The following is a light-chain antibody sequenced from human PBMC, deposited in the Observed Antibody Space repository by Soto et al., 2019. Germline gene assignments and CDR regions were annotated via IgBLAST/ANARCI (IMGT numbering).Light chain of an antibody. V-gene: IGLV2-23*02. CDR1: RSDIGSYND. CDR2: EVT. CDR3: CSYAGSGTWM. Sequence: QSALTQVASVSGSPGQSITVSCFGTRSDIGSYNDVSWYQQYPGKAPNLMIFEVTKRPSGVSNRFSGSKSGSTASLTISGLQAEDEADYYCCSYAGSGTWMFGGGTKLTVL. J-gene: IGLJ3*02.